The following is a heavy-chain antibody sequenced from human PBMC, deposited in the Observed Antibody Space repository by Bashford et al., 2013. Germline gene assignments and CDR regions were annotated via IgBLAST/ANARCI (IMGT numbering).Heavy chain of an antibody. Sequence: SETLSLTCAVYGGSFSGYYWSWIRQPPGKGLEWIGYISYSGTTTYNPSLKSRATISVDRSKNLFSLNLRSVEAADTAVYYCARDYYGPGGYFDHVGQGAQVTVSS. CDR3: ARDYYGPGGYFDH. D-gene: IGHD3-10*01. CDR1: GGSFSGYY. CDR2: ISYSGTT. J-gene: IGHJ4*02. V-gene: IGHV4-34*11.